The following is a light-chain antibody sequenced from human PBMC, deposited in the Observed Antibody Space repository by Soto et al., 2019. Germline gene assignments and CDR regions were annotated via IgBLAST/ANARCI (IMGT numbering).Light chain of an antibody. Sequence: EVVLTQSPGTLSLSPGEGATLSCRASQSVSSNYLAWSQQKAGQAPRLILYGASDRATGIPDRFSGSGSGTDFTLTISRLEPEDFAVYYCQQYGTSSSWTFGQGTKVDI. CDR1: QSVSSNY. CDR3: QQYGTSSSWT. V-gene: IGKV3-20*01. CDR2: GAS. J-gene: IGKJ1*01.